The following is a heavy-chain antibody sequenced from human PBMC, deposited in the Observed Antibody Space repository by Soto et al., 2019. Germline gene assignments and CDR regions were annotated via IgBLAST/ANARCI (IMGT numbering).Heavy chain of an antibody. Sequence: QVLLVESGGGVVQPGRSLRLSCAASGFTFSTYGMHWVRQAPGKGLEWVAIIWYDGSIKYYADSAKGRFTISRDNSRNTLYLQMNSLRVEDTAVYYCARIDCTGGGCLPYSYYGMDVWGQGTTVTVSS. V-gene: IGHV3-33*01. D-gene: IGHD2-8*02. CDR2: IWYDGSIK. J-gene: IGHJ6*02. CDR3: ARIDCTGGGCLPYSYYGMDV. CDR1: GFTFSTYG.